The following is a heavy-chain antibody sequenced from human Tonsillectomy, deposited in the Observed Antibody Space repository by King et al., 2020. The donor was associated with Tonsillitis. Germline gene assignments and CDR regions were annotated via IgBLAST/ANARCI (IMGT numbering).Heavy chain of an antibody. CDR2: IYYSGST. V-gene: IGHV4-39*01. J-gene: IGHJ3*02. Sequence: QLQESGPGLVKPSETLSLTCTVSGGSISSSSYYWDWILQPPGKWLEWIGSIYYSGSTYYNPSLKSRVTISVDTSKNQFSLKLSSVTAADTAVYYCATLPITGTVDAFDIWGQGTMVTVSS. CDR3: ATLPITGTVDAFDI. D-gene: IGHD1-7*01. CDR1: GGSISSSSYY.